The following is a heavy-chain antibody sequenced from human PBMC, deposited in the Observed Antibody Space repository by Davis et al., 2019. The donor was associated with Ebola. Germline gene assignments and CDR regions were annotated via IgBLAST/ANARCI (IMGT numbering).Heavy chain of an antibody. CDR2: IYPGDSDT. V-gene: IGHV5-51*01. Sequence: GESLKISCTGSGYSFTSYWIGWLRQTPGKGLEWMGIIYPGDSDTRYSPSFQGQVTISADKSISTAYLQWSSLKASDTAMYYCARPQGSGSKIPDYGMDVWGQGTTVTVSS. D-gene: IGHD3-10*01. J-gene: IGHJ6*02. CDR1: GYSFTSYW. CDR3: ARPQGSGSKIPDYGMDV.